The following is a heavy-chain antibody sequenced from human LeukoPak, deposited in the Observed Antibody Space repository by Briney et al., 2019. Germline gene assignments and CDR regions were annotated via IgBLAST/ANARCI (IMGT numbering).Heavy chain of an antibody. Sequence: SETLSLTCTVSGGSISSYYWSWIRQPPGKGLEWIGYIYYSGSTNYNPSLKSRVTISVDTSKNQFSLKLSSVTAADTAVYYCARHFWSGYYIDIWGQGTMVTVSS. D-gene: IGHD3-3*01. V-gene: IGHV4-59*08. J-gene: IGHJ3*02. CDR3: ARHFWSGYYIDI. CDR2: IYYSGST. CDR1: GGSISSYY.